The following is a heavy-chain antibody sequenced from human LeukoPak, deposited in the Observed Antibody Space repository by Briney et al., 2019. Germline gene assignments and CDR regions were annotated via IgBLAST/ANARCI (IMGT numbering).Heavy chain of an antibody. Sequence: GGSLRLSCAASGFTFSSYAMHWVRQAPGKGLEWVAVISYDGSNKYYADSVKGRFTISRDDSKNTLYLQMNSLKTEDTAVYYCTTDIDKEASYYDFWSGYYPLYLYYYYGMDVWGQGTTVTVSS. V-gene: IGHV3-30*04. D-gene: IGHD3-3*01. CDR2: ISYDGSNK. CDR1: GFTFSSYA. CDR3: TTDIDKEASYYDFWSGYYPLYLYYYYGMDV. J-gene: IGHJ6*02.